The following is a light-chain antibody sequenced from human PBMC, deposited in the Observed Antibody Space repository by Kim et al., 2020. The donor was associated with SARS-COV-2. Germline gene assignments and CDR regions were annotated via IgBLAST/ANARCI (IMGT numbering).Light chain of an antibody. CDR1: RGSMASNY. V-gene: IGLV6-57*03. Sequence: GETVTISCTRSRGSMASNYVQWYQQRPGSAPTTVIYEDNQRPSGVPDRFSGSIDSSSNSASLTISGLKTEDEADYYCQSYDSSNWVFGGGTQLTVL. CDR3: QSYDSSNWV. CDR2: EDN. J-gene: IGLJ3*02.